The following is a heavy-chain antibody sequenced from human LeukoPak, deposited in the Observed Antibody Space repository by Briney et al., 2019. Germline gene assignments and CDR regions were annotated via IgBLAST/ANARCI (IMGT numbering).Heavy chain of an antibody. J-gene: IGHJ6*03. D-gene: IGHD3-3*01. CDR1: GFTFSSYS. CDR2: ISSSSSTI. V-gene: IGHV3-48*01. Sequence: KSGGSLRLSCAASGFTFSSYSMNWVRQAPGKGLEWVSYISSSSSTIYYADSVKGRFTISRDNAKNSLYLQMNSLRAEDTAVYYCARRTNYDFWSDYYYYYYMDVWGKGTTVTVSS. CDR3: ARRTNYDFWSDYYYYYYMDV.